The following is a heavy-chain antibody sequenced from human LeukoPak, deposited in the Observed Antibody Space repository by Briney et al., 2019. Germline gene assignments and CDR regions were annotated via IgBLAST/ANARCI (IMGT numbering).Heavy chain of an antibody. D-gene: IGHD3-22*01. Sequence: GGSLRLSCAASGFTFSSYAMSWVRQAPGKGLEWVSVVYSGGSAYYADSVKGRFTISRDTSKNTLNLQMNSLRAEDTAVYYCAREPPSGLNAFDIWGQGTMVTVSS. CDR2: VYSGGSA. J-gene: IGHJ3*02. CDR3: AREPPSGLNAFDI. CDR1: GFTFSSYA. V-gene: IGHV3-53*01.